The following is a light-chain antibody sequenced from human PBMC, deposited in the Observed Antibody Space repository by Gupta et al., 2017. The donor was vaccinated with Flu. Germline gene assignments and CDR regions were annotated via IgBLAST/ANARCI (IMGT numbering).Light chain of an antibody. V-gene: IGKV1-5*03. J-gene: IGKJ1*01. Sequence: DIQMTQSPSTLSASVGDRVTITCRASQSISSWLAWYQQKPGKAPKLLMYKASSLESGVPSRFSGSGSGTEFTRTISSLQPDDFATYYCQQYNSYSRTFGQGTKGEIK. CDR2: KAS. CDR1: QSISSW. CDR3: QQYNSYSRT.